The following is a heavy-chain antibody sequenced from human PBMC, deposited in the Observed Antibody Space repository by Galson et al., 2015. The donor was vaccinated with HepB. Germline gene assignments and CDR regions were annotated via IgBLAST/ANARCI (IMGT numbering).Heavy chain of an antibody. Sequence: SLRLSCAASGFTFSSYWMSWVRRAPGKGLEWVANIKQDGSEKYYVDSVKGRFTISRDNAKNSLYLQMNSLRAEDTAVYYCARLTYYYGSGSYSAYDYYGMDVWGQGTTVTVSS. D-gene: IGHD3-10*01. CDR2: IKQDGSEK. CDR3: ARLTYYYGSGSYSAYDYYGMDV. CDR1: GFTFSSYW. V-gene: IGHV3-7*03. J-gene: IGHJ6*02.